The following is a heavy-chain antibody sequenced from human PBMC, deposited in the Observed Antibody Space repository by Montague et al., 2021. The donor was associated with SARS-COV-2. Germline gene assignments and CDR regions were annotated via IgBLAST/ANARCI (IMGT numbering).Heavy chain of an antibody. CDR1: AGAIRDTDYF. J-gene: IGHJ6*02. V-gene: IGHV4-39*01. Sequence: SETLSLTCTVSAGAIRDTDYFWGWIRQPPGKGLEWIGSIYYSGTTYHNPSLKSRVTISVDTSKNQFSLKLSSVTAADTAVYFCARHMSDCSKGICHTYYYYGWDVWGQGTTVTVSS. CDR2: IYYSGTT. D-gene: IGHD2-8*01. CDR3: ARHMSDCSKGICHTYYYYGWDV.